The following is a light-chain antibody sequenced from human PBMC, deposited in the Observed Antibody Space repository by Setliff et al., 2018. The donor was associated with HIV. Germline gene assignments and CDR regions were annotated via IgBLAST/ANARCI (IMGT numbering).Light chain of an antibody. Sequence: QSALTQPRSVSGSPGQSVTISCTGTSSDVGGYNYVSWYQHLPGKAPKLMIYDVTKRPSGVPDRFSGSKSGNTAPLTISGLQSEDEADYYCCSYAGSYTSLYVFGTGTKGTVL. CDR2: DVT. V-gene: IGLV2-11*01. J-gene: IGLJ1*01. CDR3: CSYAGSYTSLYV. CDR1: SSDVGGYNY.